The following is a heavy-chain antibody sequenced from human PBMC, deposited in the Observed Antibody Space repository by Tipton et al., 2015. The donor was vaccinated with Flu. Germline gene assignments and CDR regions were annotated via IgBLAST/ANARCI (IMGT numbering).Heavy chain of an antibody. D-gene: IGHD5-24*01. Sequence: QSGPEVKKPGESLKISCKVSGYSFNDYWIGWVRQIPGKGLEWMGIIWPGDSGTRYSLSFRGQVSMSVDKSIRTVYLHRDNMKPSDTGIYYCARRGSGFNFDFWGQGTQVTVSA. CDR1: GYSFNDYW. CDR2: IWPGDSGT. V-gene: IGHV5-51*03. CDR3: ARRGSGFNFDF. J-gene: IGHJ4*02.